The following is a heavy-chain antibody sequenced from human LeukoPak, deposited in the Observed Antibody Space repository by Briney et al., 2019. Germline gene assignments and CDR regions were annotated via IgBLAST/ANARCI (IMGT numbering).Heavy chain of an antibody. CDR1: GITFSSYA. J-gene: IGHJ4*02. CDR3: ARDMYYCDSTRTY. V-gene: IGHV3-23*01. D-gene: IGHD3-22*01. CDR2: ISGSGGST. Sequence: PGGSLRLSCAASGITFSSYAMSWVRQAPGKGLEWVSVISGSGGSTYYADSVKGRFTISRDNAKNSLYLQMNSLRAEDTAVYYCARDMYYCDSTRTYRGQGTLVTVSS.